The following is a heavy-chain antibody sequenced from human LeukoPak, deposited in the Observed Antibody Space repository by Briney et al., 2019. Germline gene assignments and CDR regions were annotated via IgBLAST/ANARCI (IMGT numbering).Heavy chain of an antibody. J-gene: IGHJ4*02. Sequence: GGSLRLSCTASGFTFDDYATHWVRQAPGKGLEWVSGISWNSGSIGYADSVKGRFTISRDNAKNSLYLQMNSLRAEDTALYYCAKAPDIVVVPAANVDYYFDYWGQGTLVTVSS. V-gene: IGHV3-9*01. CDR1: GFTFDDYA. CDR2: ISWNSGSI. CDR3: AKAPDIVVVPAANVDYYFDY. D-gene: IGHD2-2*01.